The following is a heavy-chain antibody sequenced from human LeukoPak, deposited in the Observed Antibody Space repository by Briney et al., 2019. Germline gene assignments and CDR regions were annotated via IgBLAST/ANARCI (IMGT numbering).Heavy chain of an antibody. J-gene: IGHJ6*03. Sequence: GASVKVSCKASGYTFTSYAMNWVQQAPGQGLEWMGWINPNSGGTNYAQKFQGRVTMTRDTSISTAYMELSRLRSDDTAVYYCARVFPAGQYYYYYYYMDVWGKGTTVTISS. D-gene: IGHD2-2*01. V-gene: IGHV1-2*02. CDR2: INPNSGGT. CDR1: GYTFTSYA. CDR3: ARVFPAGQYYYYYYYMDV.